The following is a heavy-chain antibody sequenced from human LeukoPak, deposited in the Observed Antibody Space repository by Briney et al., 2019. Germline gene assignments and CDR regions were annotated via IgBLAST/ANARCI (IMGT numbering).Heavy chain of an antibody. CDR1: GFTFSSYW. D-gene: IGHD2-15*01. J-gene: IGHJ4*02. CDR2: INSDETST. CDR3: ATSTYCSGGSCYSRTFQY. V-gene: IGHV3-74*01. Sequence: GGSVRLSCAASGFTFSSYWMHWVRQAPGKGLVWVSRINSDETSTSYADSVKGRFTISRDNAQKTLYLQMNSLRAEDTAVYYCATSTYCSGGSCYSRTFQYWGQGTLVTVSS.